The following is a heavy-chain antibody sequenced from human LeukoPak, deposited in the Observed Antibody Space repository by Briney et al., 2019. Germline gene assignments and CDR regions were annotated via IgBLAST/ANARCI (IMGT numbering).Heavy chain of an antibody. Sequence: SETLSLTCTVSGGSISSSSYYWGWIRQPPGKGLEWIGSIYYSGSTYYNPSLKSRVTISVDTSKNQFSLKLSSVTAANTAVYYCARVGGTIFGVMDVWGKGTTVTVSS. CDR2: IYYSGST. V-gene: IGHV4-39*07. CDR3: ARVGGTIFGVMDV. J-gene: IGHJ6*03. CDR1: GGSISSSSYY. D-gene: IGHD3-3*01.